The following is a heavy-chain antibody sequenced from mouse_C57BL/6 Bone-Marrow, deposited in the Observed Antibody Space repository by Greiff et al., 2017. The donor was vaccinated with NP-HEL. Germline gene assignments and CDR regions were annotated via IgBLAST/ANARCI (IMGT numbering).Heavy chain of an antibody. D-gene: IGHD1-1*01. J-gene: IGHJ2*01. CDR3: ARRNYYGSSYDYFDY. CDR2: INPNNGGT. V-gene: IGHV1-18*01. Sequence: EVQLVESGPELVKPGASVKIPCKASGYTFTDYNMDWVKQSHGKSLEWIGDINPNNGGTIYNQKFKGKATLTVDKSSSTAYMELRSLTSEDTAVYYCARRNYYGSSYDYFDYWGQGTTLTVSS. CDR1: GYTFTDYN.